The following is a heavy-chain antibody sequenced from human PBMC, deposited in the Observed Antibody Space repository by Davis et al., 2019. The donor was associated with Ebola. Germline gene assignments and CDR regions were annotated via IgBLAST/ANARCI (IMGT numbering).Heavy chain of an antibody. J-gene: IGHJ6*02. V-gene: IGHV4-34*01. CDR1: GGSFSGYY. CDR2: INHSGST. Sequence: ETLSLTCAVYGGSFSGYYWSWIRQPPGKGLEWIGEINHSGSTNYNPSLKSRVTISVDTSKNQFSLKLSSVTAADTAVYYCARIEWPYYYYGMDVWGQGTTVTVSS. CDR3: ARIEWPYYYYGMDV. D-gene: IGHD3-3*01.